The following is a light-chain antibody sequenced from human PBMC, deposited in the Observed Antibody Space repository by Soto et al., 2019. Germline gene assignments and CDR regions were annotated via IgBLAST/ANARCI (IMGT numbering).Light chain of an antibody. V-gene: IGKV1-16*01. Sequence: DIQMTQSPSSLSASVGDRVTITCRASQTITTYLNWYQHKPGKAPKLLIYAAISLQSGVPSRLSGSGSGTDFTLTISSLQPDDYATYYCQQYNSYSPLTFGGGTKVDIK. CDR3: QQYNSYSPLT. J-gene: IGKJ4*01. CDR1: QTITTY. CDR2: AAI.